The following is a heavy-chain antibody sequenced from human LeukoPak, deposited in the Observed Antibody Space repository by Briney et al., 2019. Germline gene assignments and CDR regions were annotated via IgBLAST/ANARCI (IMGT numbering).Heavy chain of an antibody. J-gene: IGHJ5*02. Sequence: SETLSLTCTVSGGSISSSSYHWGWIRQPPGKGLEWIGSIYYSGDTYYNPSLRSRVTISVDTSKNQFSLKVSYVTAADSAVYYCARSYGHYGWFDPWGQGTLVTVSS. V-gene: IGHV4-39*01. CDR3: ARSYGHYGWFDP. CDR2: IYYSGDT. D-gene: IGHD4-17*01. CDR1: GGSISSSSYH.